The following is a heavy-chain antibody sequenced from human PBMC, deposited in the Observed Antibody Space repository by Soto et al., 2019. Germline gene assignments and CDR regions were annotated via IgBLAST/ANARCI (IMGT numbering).Heavy chain of an antibody. J-gene: IGHJ4*02. CDR3: ARHVGYSGPFDY. Sequence: QVQLQESGPGLVKPSETLSLTCTVSGGSISSYYWSWIRQPPGKGLEWIGYIYYSGTTNYNPSLKSRVTISVDTSKNQFSLKLTSVTAADTAVYYCARHVGYSGPFDYWGQGTLVTVSS. CDR2: IYYSGTT. V-gene: IGHV4-59*08. D-gene: IGHD2-2*02. CDR1: GGSISSYY.